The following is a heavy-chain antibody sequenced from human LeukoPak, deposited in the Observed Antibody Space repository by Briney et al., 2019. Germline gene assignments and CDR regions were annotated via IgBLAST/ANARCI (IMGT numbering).Heavy chain of an antibody. V-gene: IGHV3-23*01. Sequence: PGGPLRLSCAASGFTFSSYGMSWVRQAPGKGLEWVSAISGSGGSTYYADSVKGRFTISRDNSKNTLYLQMNSLRAEDTAVYYCAKSVFAYYYMDVWGKGTTVTISS. J-gene: IGHJ6*03. CDR2: ISGSGGST. D-gene: IGHD3-10*01. CDR3: AKSVFAYYYMDV. CDR1: GFTFSSYG.